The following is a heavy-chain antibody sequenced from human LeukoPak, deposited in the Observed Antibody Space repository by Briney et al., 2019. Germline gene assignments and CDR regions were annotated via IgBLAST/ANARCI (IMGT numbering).Heavy chain of an antibody. V-gene: IGHV3-33*01. Sequence: GGSLRLSCAASGFTFSSYGMHWVRQAPGKGLEWVAVIWYDGSNKYYADSVKGRFTISRDNSKNTLYLQMNSLRAEDTAVYYCARDPDTAVALDYWGQGTLVTVSS. CDR1: GFTFSSYG. CDR2: IWYDGSNK. J-gene: IGHJ4*02. CDR3: ARDPDTAVALDY. D-gene: IGHD5-18*01.